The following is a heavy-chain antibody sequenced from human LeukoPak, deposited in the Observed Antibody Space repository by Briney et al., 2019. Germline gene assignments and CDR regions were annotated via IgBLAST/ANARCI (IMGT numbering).Heavy chain of an antibody. Sequence: GGSLRLSCAASGFTFSSYGMSWVRQAPGKGLEWVSAISGSGGSTYYADSVKGRFTISRDNSKNTLYLQVNSLRAEDTAVYYCAKTSPTDLELRYFDWLLSFFDYWGQGTLVTVSS. V-gene: IGHV3-23*01. CDR3: AKTSPTDLELRYFDWLLSFFDY. CDR1: GFTFSSYG. CDR2: ISGSGGST. J-gene: IGHJ4*02. D-gene: IGHD3-9*01.